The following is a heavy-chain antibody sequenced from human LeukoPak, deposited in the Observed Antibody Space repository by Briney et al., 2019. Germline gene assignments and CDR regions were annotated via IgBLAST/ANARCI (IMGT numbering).Heavy chain of an antibody. Sequence: GGSLRLSCAASGFTFSSYAMSWVRQAPGKGLEWVSAISGSGGSTYYADSVKGRFTISRDNSKNTPYLQMNSLRAEDTAVYYCAKFEDYGGAIDIWGQGTMVTVSS. CDR2: ISGSGGST. J-gene: IGHJ3*02. V-gene: IGHV3-23*01. CDR1: GFTFSSYA. CDR3: AKFEDYGGAIDI. D-gene: IGHD4-23*01.